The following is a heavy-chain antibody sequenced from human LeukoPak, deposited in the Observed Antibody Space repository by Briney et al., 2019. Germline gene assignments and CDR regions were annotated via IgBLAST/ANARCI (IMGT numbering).Heavy chain of an antibody. CDR1: GYTLTELS. CDR3: ATAKPGDIVVVPAAMPFDY. V-gene: IGHV1-24*01. Sequence: ASVKVSCKVSGYTLTELSMHWVRQAPGKGLEWMGGFNPEDGETIYAQKFQGRVTMTEDTSTDTAYMELSSLRSEDTAVYYCATAKPGDIVVVPAAMPFDYGGQGTLVTVSS. J-gene: IGHJ4*02. CDR2: FNPEDGET. D-gene: IGHD2-2*01.